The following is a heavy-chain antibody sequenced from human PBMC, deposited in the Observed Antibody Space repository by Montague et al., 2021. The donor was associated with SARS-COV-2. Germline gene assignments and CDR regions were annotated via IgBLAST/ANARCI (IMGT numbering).Heavy chain of an antibody. V-gene: IGHV3-43*02. CDR2: VSGDGGDT. CDR1: GFTFDDYA. D-gene: IGHD3-10*01. CDR3: AKDSQVLPYGESFDI. J-gene: IGHJ3*02. Sequence: SLRLSCAASGFTFDDYAMHWVRQAPGKGLQWVSLVSGDGGDTYYADSVKGRFTISRDNRKNSLYLQMNSLRTEDTAVYYCAKDSQVLPYGESFDIWGQGTMVTVSS.